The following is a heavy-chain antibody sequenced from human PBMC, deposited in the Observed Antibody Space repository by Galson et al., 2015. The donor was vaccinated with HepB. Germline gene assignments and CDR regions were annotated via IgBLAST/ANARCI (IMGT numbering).Heavy chain of an antibody. D-gene: IGHD1-26*01. J-gene: IGHJ4*02. CDR2: ISHDGSNK. CDR1: GFTFSSYA. CDR3: ARDLGQWWELPLLDY. V-gene: IGHV3-30*04. Sequence: SLRLSCAASGFTFSSYAMHWVRQAPGKGLEWVAVISHDGSNKYYADSVKGRFTISRDNSKNTLYLQMNSLRAEDTAVYYCARDLGQWWELPLLDYWGQGTLVTVSS.